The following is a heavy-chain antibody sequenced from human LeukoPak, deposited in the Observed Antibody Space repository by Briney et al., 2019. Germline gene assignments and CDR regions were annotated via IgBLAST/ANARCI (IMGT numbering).Heavy chain of an antibody. CDR2: IFYSGST. V-gene: IGHV4-39*01. J-gene: IGHJ4*02. CDR1: GVSISSSSYY. Sequence: SETLSLTCDVSGVSISSSSYYWGWIRQPPGKGLEWIGSIFYSGSTYYNPSLKSRVTISVDTSKNQFSLKLSSATAADTAVYYCARGRSDQRYSSGWSVIDYWGQGTLVTVSS. D-gene: IGHD6-19*01. CDR3: ARGRSDQRYSSGWSVIDY.